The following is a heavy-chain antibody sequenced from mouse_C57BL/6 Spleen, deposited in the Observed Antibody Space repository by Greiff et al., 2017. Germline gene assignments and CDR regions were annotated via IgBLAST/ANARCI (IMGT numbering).Heavy chain of an antibody. CDR1: GFTFSSYA. CDR3: ARGGHYYGSSYWYFDG. J-gene: IGHJ1*03. V-gene: IGHV5-4*03. Sequence: EVKVVESGGGLVKPGGSLKLSCAASGFTFSSYAMSWVRQTPEKRLEWVATISDGGSYTYYPDNVKGRFTISRDNAKNNLYLQMSHLKSEDTAMYYCARGGHYYGSSYWYFDGWGTGTTVTVSS. D-gene: IGHD1-1*01. CDR2: ISDGGSYT.